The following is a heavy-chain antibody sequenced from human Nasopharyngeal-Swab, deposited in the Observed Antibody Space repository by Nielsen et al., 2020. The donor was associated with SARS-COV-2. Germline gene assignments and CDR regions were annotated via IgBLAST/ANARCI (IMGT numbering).Heavy chain of an antibody. CDR1: GFTFSSYS. CDR3: ARCIGVDKDTICG. Sequence: GESLKISCAASGFTFSSYSMNWVRQAPGKGLEWVSCISSSSSTIYYADSVKGRFTISRDNAKNSLYLQMNSLRDEDTAVYYCARCIGVDKDTICGWGQGTLVTVSS. D-gene: IGHD3-3*01. V-gene: IGHV3-48*02. CDR2: ISSSSSTI. J-gene: IGHJ4*02.